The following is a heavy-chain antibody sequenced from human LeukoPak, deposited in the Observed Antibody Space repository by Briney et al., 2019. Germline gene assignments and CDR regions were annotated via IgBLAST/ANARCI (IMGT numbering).Heavy chain of an antibody. J-gene: IGHJ4*02. CDR1: GFTFSSYG. CDR3: AREGRRARGFDY. CDR2: IWYDGSNK. Sequence: GGSLRLSCAASGFTFSSYGMHWVRQAPGKGLEWVAVIWYDGSNKYYADSVKGRSTISRDNSKNTLYLQMNSLRAEDTAVYYCAREGRRARGFDYWGQGTLVTVSS. D-gene: IGHD1-26*01. V-gene: IGHV3-33*01.